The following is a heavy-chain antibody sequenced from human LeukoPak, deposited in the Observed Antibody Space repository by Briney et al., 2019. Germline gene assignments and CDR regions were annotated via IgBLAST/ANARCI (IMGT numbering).Heavy chain of an antibody. J-gene: IGHJ4*02. CDR1: GFMFSNYS. V-gene: IGHV3-21*01. Sequence: GGSLRLSCAASGFMFSNYSMNWVRQAPGKGLEWVSSISSTSRYIYYADSMKGRFTISRDNAKNSLFLQMNSLRAEDTPVYYCARAPWFWGQGTLVTVSS. CDR2: ISSTSRYI. CDR3: ARAPWF. D-gene: IGHD3-10*01.